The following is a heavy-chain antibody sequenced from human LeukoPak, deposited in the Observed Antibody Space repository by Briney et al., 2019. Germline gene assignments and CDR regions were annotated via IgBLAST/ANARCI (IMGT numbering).Heavy chain of an antibody. V-gene: IGHV1-18*01. CDR3: ARASPQSYTYYYDSSGYNWFDP. J-gene: IGHJ5*02. D-gene: IGHD3-22*01. CDR2: ISAYNGNT. Sequence: ASVKVSCKASGYTFTSYGISWVRQAPGQGLEWMGWISAYNGNTNYAQKLQGRVTMTTDTSTSTAYMELRSLRSDDTAVYYCARASPQSYTYYYDSSGYNWFDPWGQGTLATVSS. CDR1: GYTFTSYG.